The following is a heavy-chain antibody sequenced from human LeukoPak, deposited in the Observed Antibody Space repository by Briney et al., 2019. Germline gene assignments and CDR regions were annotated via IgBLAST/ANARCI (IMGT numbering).Heavy chain of an antibody. J-gene: IGHJ3*02. CDR3: ARAQIVVVPAATDSAFDI. V-gene: IGHV1-69*04. Sequence: SVKVSCKASGGTFSSYAISWVRQAPGQGLEWMGRIIPILGIANYAQKFQGRVTITTDESTSTAYMELSSLRSEDTAVYYCARAQIVVVPAATDSAFDIWGQGTMVTVSS. CDR1: GGTFSSYA. CDR2: IIPILGIA. D-gene: IGHD2-2*01.